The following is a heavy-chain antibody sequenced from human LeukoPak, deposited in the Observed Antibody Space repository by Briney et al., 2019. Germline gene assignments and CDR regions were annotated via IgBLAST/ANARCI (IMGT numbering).Heavy chain of an antibody. CDR3: AREEARGDYYFDY. V-gene: IGHV3-21*01. D-gene: IGHD4-17*01. Sequence: GGSLRLSCAASGFTFSSYSMNWVRQAPGKGLEWVSSISSSSSYIYYADSVKGRFTISRDNAKNSLYLQMNSLRAEDTAVYYCAREEARGDYYFDYWGQGTLVTVSS. CDR2: ISSSSSYI. CDR1: GFTFSSYS. J-gene: IGHJ4*02.